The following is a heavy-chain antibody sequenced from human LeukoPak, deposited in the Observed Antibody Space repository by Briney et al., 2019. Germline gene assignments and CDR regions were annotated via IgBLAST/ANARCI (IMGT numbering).Heavy chain of an antibody. J-gene: IGHJ4*02. CDR1: GGSISSYY. CDR2: IYYSGST. V-gene: IGHV4-59*08. CDR3: ARRSDFWSGYSYYFDY. Sequence: SETLSLTCTVSGGSISSYYWSWIRQPPGKGREWIGYIYYSGSTNYNPSLKSRVTISVDTSKNQFSLKLSSVTAADTAVYYCARRSDFWSGYSYYFDYWGQGTLVTVSS. D-gene: IGHD3-3*01.